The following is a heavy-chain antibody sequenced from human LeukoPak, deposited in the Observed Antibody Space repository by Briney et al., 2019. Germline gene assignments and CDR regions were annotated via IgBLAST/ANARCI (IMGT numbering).Heavy chain of an antibody. CDR1: GLTFTNGW. CDR2: IKSKSDGGTK. D-gene: IGHD3-22*01. Sequence: GGSLRLSCAASGLTFTNGWMSWVRQAPGKGLEWVGRIKSKSDGGTKDYAAPVKGRFTISRDESKTTLYLQMNSLKTEDTAIYYCSSSAGYYDLSGYQVGPLDHWGQGTLVTVSS. CDR3: SSSAGYYDLSGYQVGPLDH. V-gene: IGHV3-15*01. J-gene: IGHJ4*02.